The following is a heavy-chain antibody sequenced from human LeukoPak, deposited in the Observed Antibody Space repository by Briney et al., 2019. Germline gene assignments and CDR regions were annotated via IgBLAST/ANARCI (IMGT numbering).Heavy chain of an antibody. Sequence: SETLSLTCAVYGGSFSGYYRSWIRQPPGKGLEWIGEINHSGSTNYNPSLKSRVTISVDTSKNQFSLKLSSVTAADTAVYYCASPLVGAERFDAFDVWGQGTMVTVSS. CDR1: GGSFSGYY. CDR3: ASPLVGAERFDAFDV. V-gene: IGHV4-34*01. D-gene: IGHD1-26*01. CDR2: INHSGST. J-gene: IGHJ3*01.